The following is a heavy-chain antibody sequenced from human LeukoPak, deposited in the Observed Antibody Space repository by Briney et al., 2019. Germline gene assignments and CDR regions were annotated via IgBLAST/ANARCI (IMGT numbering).Heavy chain of an antibody. Sequence: PGGCLRLSCAASGVTFSSYAMHWVRQAPGKGLEWVAGISYDGSDKYYADSVKGRFTISRANSKNRLYWQMNMRTAENTAGCFFAREEWSRDYYYGMDVWG. CDR3: AREEWSRDYYYGMDV. D-gene: IGHD3-3*01. CDR1: GVTFSSYA. J-gene: IGHJ6*02. V-gene: IGHV3-30-3*01. CDR2: ISYDGSDK.